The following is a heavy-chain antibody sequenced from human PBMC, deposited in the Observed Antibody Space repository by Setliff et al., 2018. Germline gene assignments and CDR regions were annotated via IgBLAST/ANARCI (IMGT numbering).Heavy chain of an antibody. D-gene: IGHD3-22*01. CDR3: ARAGRFHYDTSGYYYDRDYYYYMDV. CDR2: ISAHNGNT. Sequence: ASVKVSCKASGHTFISYGISWVRQAPGQGLEWMGWISAHNGNTNYAQKLQGRVTMTTDTSTTTAYMELRSLRSDDTAVYYCARAGRFHYDTSGYYYDRDYYYYMDVWGKGTTVPSP. V-gene: IGHV1-18*01. J-gene: IGHJ6*03. CDR1: GHTFISYG.